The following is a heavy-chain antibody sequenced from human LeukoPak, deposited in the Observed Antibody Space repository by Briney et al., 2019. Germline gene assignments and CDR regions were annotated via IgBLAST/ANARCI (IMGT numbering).Heavy chain of an antibody. CDR3: ARPHLTWRVEYFDP. D-gene: IGHD3-16*01. J-gene: IGHJ5*02. CDR2: VYSTGNT. Sequence: PSETLSLTCTVSGDSINSNSYHWGWIRHPPGKGLEWIGTVYSTGNTYYTPSLKSPLTISVDTSNNQFSLKLTSVPAADTAVYYCARPHLTWRVEYFDPWGQGTLVTVSS. CDR1: GDSINSNSYH. V-gene: IGHV4-39*01.